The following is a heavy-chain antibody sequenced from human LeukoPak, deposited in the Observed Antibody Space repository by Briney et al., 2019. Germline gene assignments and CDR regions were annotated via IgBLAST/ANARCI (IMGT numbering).Heavy chain of an antibody. V-gene: IGHV4-31*03. CDR1: GGSISSGGYY. CDR3: ARGLHDYYDSSGYYSSGDHWFDP. Sequence: SKTLSLTCTVSGGSISSGGYYWSWIRQHPGKGLEWMGYIYYSGSTYYNPSLKSRVTISVDTSKNQFSLKLSSVTAADTAVYYCARGLHDYYDSSGYYSSGDHWFDPWGQGTLVTVSS. J-gene: IGHJ5*02. D-gene: IGHD3-22*01. CDR2: IYYSGST.